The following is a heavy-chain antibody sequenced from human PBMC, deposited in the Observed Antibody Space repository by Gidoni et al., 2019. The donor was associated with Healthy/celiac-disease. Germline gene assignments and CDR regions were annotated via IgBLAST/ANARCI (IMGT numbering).Heavy chain of an antibody. Sequence: QLQLQESGSGLVKPSQTLSLTCAFSGGPLSSGGSSWSWIRPPPGKGLEWIGYIYHSGSTYYNPSLKSRVTISVDRSKNQFSLKLSSVTAADTAVYYCAREDSSSSWDTWGQGTLVTVSS. V-gene: IGHV4-30-2*01. CDR3: AREDSSSSWDT. CDR2: IYHSGST. D-gene: IGHD6-6*01. CDR1: GGPLSSGGSS. J-gene: IGHJ4*02.